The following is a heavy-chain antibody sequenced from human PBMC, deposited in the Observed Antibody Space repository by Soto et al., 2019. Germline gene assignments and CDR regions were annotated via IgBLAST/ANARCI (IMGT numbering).Heavy chain of an antibody. D-gene: IGHD2-2*01. CDR2: INNGGDNI. J-gene: IGHJ4*02. Sequence: GGSLRLSCAASGFTFNNYAMSWVRQAPGKGLEWVSSINNGGDNIYYADSAKGRFTISRDNSKSTLYLQMNSLRAEDTAVYYCAKTFLARYCSSSICYDPADYFDYWGQGTLVTVSS. CDR1: GFTFNNYA. V-gene: IGHV3-23*01. CDR3: AKTFLARYCSSSICYDPADYFDY.